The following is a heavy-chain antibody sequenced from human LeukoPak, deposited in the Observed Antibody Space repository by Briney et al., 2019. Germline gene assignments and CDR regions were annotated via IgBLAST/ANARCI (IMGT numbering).Heavy chain of an antibody. CDR2: IRYDGSNK. CDR1: GFTFSGYG. J-gene: IGHJ4*02. D-gene: IGHD1-26*01. CDR3: AKAPQEKWELLGY. Sequence: PGGSLRLSCAASGFTFSGYGMHWVRQAPGKGLEWVAFIRYDGSNKYYADSVKGRFTISRDNSKNTLYLQMNSLRAEDTAVYYCAKAPQEKWELLGYWGQGTLVTVSS. V-gene: IGHV3-30*02.